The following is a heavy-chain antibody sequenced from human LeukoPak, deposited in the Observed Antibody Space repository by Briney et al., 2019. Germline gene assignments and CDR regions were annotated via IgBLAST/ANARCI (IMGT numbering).Heavy chain of an antibody. D-gene: IGHD5-18*01. V-gene: IGHV3-23*01. CDR1: GFTFSSYA. CDR2: ISGSGGTT. J-gene: IGHJ4*02. Sequence: GGSLRLSCAASGFTFSSYAMSWVRQAPGKGLEWVSAISGSGGTTYYADSVKGRFTTSRDNSKNTLFLQMNSLRAEDTAVYYCAKQAAMVSFDYWGQGTLVTVSS. CDR3: AKQAAMVSFDY.